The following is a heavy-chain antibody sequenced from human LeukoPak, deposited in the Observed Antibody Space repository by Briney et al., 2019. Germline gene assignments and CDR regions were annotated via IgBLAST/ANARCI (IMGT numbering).Heavy chain of an antibody. J-gene: IGHJ4*02. CDR3: ATDNSYGSGSYYT. Sequence: SETLSLTCTVSGGSISSDHWNWIRQPPGKGLEWIGCIYYSGSTYYNPSLKSRVTISVDTSKNQFSLKLSSVTAADTAVYYCATDNSYGSGSYYTWGQGTLVTVSS. D-gene: IGHD3-10*01. CDR2: IYYSGST. V-gene: IGHV4-59*01. CDR1: GGSISSDH.